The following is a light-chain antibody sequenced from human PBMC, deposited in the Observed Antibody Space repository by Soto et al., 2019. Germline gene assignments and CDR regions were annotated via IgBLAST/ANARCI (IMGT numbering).Light chain of an antibody. V-gene: IGKV1-27*01. Sequence: DIQMTQSPSSLCASVGDRVTITCRASQGISNYLAWYQQKPGTVPKLLISAASTLQTGVPSRFSGGGSGTDFTLTISSLQPEDVATYYCQKYNSAPWTFGQGTKVDIK. CDR1: QGISNY. CDR2: AAS. CDR3: QKYNSAPWT. J-gene: IGKJ1*01.